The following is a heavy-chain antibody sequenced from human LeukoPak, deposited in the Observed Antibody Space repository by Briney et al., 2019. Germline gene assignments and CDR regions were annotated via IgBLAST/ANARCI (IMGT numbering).Heavy chain of an antibody. Sequence: ASVKVSCKASGYTFTSYGISWVRQAPGQGLEWMGWISAYNGNTNYAQKLQGRVTMTTDTSTSTAYMELRSLRSEDTAVYYCARGMVRGVIGGGAFDIWGQGTMVTVSS. CDR1: GYTFTSYG. CDR3: ARGMVRGVIGGGAFDI. J-gene: IGHJ3*02. D-gene: IGHD3-10*01. V-gene: IGHV1-18*01. CDR2: ISAYNGNT.